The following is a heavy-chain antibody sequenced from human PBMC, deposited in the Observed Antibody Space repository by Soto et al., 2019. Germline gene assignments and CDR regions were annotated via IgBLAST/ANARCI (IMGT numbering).Heavy chain of an antibody. Sequence: GGSLRLSCAASGFTFSNAWMSWVRQAPGKGLEWVGRIKSKTDGGTTDYAAPVKGRFTILRDDSKNTLYLQMNSLKTEDTAVYYCTTAQTIVVVPAAKTNLENGYYYYYMDVWGKGTTVTVSS. J-gene: IGHJ6*03. D-gene: IGHD2-2*01. V-gene: IGHV3-15*01. CDR3: TTAQTIVVVPAAKTNLENGYYYYYMDV. CDR2: IKSKTDGGTT. CDR1: GFTFSNAW.